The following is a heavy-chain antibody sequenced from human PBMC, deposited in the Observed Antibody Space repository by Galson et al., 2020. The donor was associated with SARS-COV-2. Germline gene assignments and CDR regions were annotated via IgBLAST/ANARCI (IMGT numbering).Heavy chain of an antibody. Sequence: ETLSLTCTVSGGSISSSSYYWGWIRQPPGKGLEWIGSIYYSGSTYYNPSLKSRVTISVDTSKNQFSLKLSSVTAADTAVYYCARDSDFSTLDVWGQGTTVTVSS. V-gene: IGHV4-39*07. CDR2: IYYSGST. D-gene: IGHD3-3*01. CDR3: ARDSDFSTLDV. CDR1: GGSISSSSYY. J-gene: IGHJ6*02.